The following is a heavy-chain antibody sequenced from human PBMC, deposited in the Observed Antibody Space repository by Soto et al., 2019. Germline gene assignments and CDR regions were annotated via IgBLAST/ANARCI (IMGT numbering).Heavy chain of an antibody. CDR1: GFNFKKFA. CDR2: ISCCGGST. CDR3: AKADGEQWLVPHLDN. Sequence: EVQLLESGGGVVQPGGSLRLSCVASGFNFKKFAMAWVRQAPGEGLEWVSGISCCGGSTPYADSVKGRFSIARDDSKNTLSLQMNSPRVEDTAQYYCAKADGEQWLVPHLDNWGQGTLVTVS. V-gene: IGHV3-23*01. J-gene: IGHJ4*02. D-gene: IGHD6-19*01.